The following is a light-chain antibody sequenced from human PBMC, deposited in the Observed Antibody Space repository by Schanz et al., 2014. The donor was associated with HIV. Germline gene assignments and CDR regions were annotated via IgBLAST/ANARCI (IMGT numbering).Light chain of an antibody. J-gene: IGKJ1*01. CDR3: QQYYSTPQT. V-gene: IGKV4-1*01. CDR1: QSVLYSSNNKNY. Sequence: DIVMTQSPDSLAVSLGERATIHCKSSQSVLYSSNNKNYLAWYQQKPGQPPKLLIYWASTRESGVPDRFSGSGSGTDFTLTISRLQAEDVAVYYCQQYYSTPQTFGQGTKVEIK. CDR2: WAS.